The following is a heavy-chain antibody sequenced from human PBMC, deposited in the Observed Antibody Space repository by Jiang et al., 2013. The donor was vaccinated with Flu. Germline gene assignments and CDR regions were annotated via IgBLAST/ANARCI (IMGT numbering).Heavy chain of an antibody. V-gene: IGHV5-51*01. CDR3: VRQEVGVGFDY. CDR2: IYPTDSET. CDR1: GFSFTDYY. Sequence: GFSFTDYYIGWVRQVPGKGLEWMGLIYPTDSETRYSPSFQGQVTISADKSSTTTYLQWSSLKASDTAVYYCVRQEVGVGFDYWGQGALVTVSS. D-gene: IGHD1-26*01. J-gene: IGHJ4*02.